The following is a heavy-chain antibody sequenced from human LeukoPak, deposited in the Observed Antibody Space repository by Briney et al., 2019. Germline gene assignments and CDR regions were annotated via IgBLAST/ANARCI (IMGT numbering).Heavy chain of an antibody. CDR3: ARGDYDYVWGSYRYYDY. CDR2: ISSSGSTI. Sequence: GGSLRLSCAASGFTFSSYSMNWVRQAPGKGLEWVSYISSSGSTIYYADSVKGRFTISRDNAKNSLYLQMNSLRAEDTAVYYCARGDYDYVWGSYRYYDYWGQGTLVTVSS. CDR1: GFTFSSYS. D-gene: IGHD3-16*02. J-gene: IGHJ4*02. V-gene: IGHV3-48*04.